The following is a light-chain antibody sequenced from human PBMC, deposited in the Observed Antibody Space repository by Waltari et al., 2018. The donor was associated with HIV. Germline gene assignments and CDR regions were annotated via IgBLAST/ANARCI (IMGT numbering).Light chain of an antibody. CDR1: PYNIGSNY. V-gene: IGLV1-47*01. J-gene: IGLJ3*02. CDR2: RND. Sequence: QSVLSQPPSAPGTPGQRVTISCSGGPYNIGSNYVYWYQQFSGMAPKLVIFRNDQRPPEVHDRFTGSKSGTSASLIITGLQSEDESDYYCAVWDDKLGAWLFGGGTRVTV. CDR3: AVWDDKLGAWL.